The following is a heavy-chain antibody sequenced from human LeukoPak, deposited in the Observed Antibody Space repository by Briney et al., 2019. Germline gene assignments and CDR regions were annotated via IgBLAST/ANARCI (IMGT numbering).Heavy chain of an antibody. V-gene: IGHV3-74*01. CDR1: GFTFSSYW. D-gene: IGHD3-10*01. CDR2: INSDGSST. J-gene: IGHJ5*02. Sequence: GGSLRLSCAASGFTFSSYWMHWVRQAPGKGLVWVSRINSDGSSTSYADSVKGRFTISRDNSKNTLYLQMNSLRAEDTAVYYCASSGALLWPRFDPWGQGTLVTVSS. CDR3: ASSGALLWPRFDP.